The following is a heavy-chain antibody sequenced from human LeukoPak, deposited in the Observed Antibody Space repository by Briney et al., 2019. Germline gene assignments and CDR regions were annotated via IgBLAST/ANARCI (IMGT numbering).Heavy chain of an antibody. CDR2: IYHSGST. D-gene: IGHD3-10*01. J-gene: IGHJ4*02. Sequence: SGTLSLTCAVSGGSISSSNWWSWVRQPPGKGLEWIGEIYHSGSTNYNPSLKSRVTISVDKSKNQFSLKLSSVTAADTAVYYCARVPETYYYGSGSHFDYWGQGTLVTVSS. CDR3: ARVPETYYYGSGSHFDY. V-gene: IGHV4-4*02. CDR1: GGSISSSNW.